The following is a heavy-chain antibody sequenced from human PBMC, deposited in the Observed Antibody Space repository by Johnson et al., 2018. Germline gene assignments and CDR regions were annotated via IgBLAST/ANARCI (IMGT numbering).Heavy chain of an antibody. CDR1: GFTFSSYD. CDR2: LGTAGDT. CDR3: ARGGYCSSTSCYAMDV. J-gene: IGHJ6*02. V-gene: IGHV3-13*01. Sequence: VQLQESGGGVVQPGRTLRLSCAASGFTFSSYDMHWVRQAPGKGLEWVSTLGTAGDTYYPGSVKGRFTISRENAKNSLYLQMTSLRSGDTAVYYCARGGYCSSTSCYAMDVWGQGTTVTVSS. D-gene: IGHD2-2*01.